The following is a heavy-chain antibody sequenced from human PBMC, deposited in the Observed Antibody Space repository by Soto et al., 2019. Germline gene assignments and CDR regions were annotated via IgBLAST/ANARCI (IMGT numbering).Heavy chain of an antibody. CDR2: IIHSGST. D-gene: IGHD4-17*01. J-gene: IGHJ5*02. Sequence: SETLSLTCAVYGGSFSGYYWSWIRQPPGKGLEWIGEIIHSGSTKYNPFLKSRVTISVDTSKNQISLKLSSVTAADTAVYYCARGAYGVLDPWGQGILVTAPQ. CDR3: ARGAYGVLDP. CDR1: GGSFSGYY. V-gene: IGHV4-34*01.